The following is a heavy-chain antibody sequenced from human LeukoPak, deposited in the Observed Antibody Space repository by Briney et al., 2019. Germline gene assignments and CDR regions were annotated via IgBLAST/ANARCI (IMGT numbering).Heavy chain of an antibody. CDR1: GGSFSGYY. V-gene: IGHV4-34*01. CDR2: INHSGST. CDR3: AVSYLIAAAGTTYYMDV. D-gene: IGHD6-13*01. Sequence: PSETLSLTCAVYGGSFSGYYWSWIRQPPGKGLEWIGEINHSGSTNYNPSLKSRVTISVDTSKNQFSLKLSSVTAADTAVYYCAVSYLIAAAGTTYYMDVWGKGTTVTVSS. J-gene: IGHJ6*03.